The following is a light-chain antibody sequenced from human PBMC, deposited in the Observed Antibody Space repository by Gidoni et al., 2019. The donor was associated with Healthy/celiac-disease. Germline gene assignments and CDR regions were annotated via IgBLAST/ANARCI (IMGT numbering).Light chain of an antibody. CDR2: WAS. Sequence: DIVMTQSPDSLAVSLGERATMNCKSSQSVLYSSNTKNYLAWYQQKPGQPPKLLIYWASTRESGVPDRFSGSGSGTDFTLTISSLQAEDVAVYYCQKYYSTPTWTFGQGTKVEIK. CDR1: QSVLYSSNTKNY. V-gene: IGKV4-1*01. CDR3: QKYYSTPTWT. J-gene: IGKJ1*01.